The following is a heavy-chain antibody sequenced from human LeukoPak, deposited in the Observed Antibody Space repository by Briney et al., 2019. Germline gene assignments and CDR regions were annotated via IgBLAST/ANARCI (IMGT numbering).Heavy chain of an antibody. CDR2: IH. V-gene: IGHV4-39*02. J-gene: IGHJ6*03. D-gene: IGHD1-26*01. CDR3: ARETQSYRDLYYYYYMDA. CDR1: GGSISSSSYY. Sequence: SETLSLTCTVSGGSISSSSYYWGWIRQPPGKGLEWIGSIHYYNPSLKSRVTISVDTSKNQFSLKLSSVTTADTAMYYCARETQSYRDLYYYYYMDAWGKGTTVTISS.